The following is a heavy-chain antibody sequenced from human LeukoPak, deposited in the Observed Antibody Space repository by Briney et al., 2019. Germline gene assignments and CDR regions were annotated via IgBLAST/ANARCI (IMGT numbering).Heavy chain of an antibody. CDR3: AWGGIAAAGTDY. CDR2: IYSGGST. D-gene: IGHD6-13*01. V-gene: IGHV3-53*01. CDR1: GFTVSSNY. J-gene: IGHJ4*02. Sequence: GGSLRLSCAASGFTVSSNYMSWVRQAPGKGLEWVSVIYSGGSTYYAGSVKGRFTISRDNSKNTLYLQMNSLRAEDTAVYYCAWGGIAAAGTDYWGQGTLVTVSS.